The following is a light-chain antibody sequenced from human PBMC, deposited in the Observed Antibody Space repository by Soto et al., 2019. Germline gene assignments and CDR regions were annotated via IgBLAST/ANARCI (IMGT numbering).Light chain of an antibody. V-gene: IGKV1-8*01. CDR1: QGISSY. CDR2: AAS. J-gene: IGKJ4*01. Sequence: SSLSASTGDRVTITCRASQGISSYLAWYQQKPGKAPKLLIYAASTLESGVSSRFSGRGSGTEFTLTINSLQPEDFATYYCQQYKSYPFTFGGGTKVDIK. CDR3: QQYKSYPFT.